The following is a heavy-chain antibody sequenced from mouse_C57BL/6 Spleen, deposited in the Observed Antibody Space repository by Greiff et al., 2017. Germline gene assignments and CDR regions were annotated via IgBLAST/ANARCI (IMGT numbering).Heavy chain of an antibody. Sequence: EVNLVESGGGLVKPGGSLKLSCAASGFTFSSYTMSWVRQTPEKRLEWVATISGGGGNTYYPDSVKGRFTISRDNAKNTLYLQMSRLRSEDTALYYCARQLYYFDYWGQGTTLTVSS. V-gene: IGHV5-9*01. CDR3: ARQLYYFDY. CDR2: ISGGGGNT. J-gene: IGHJ2*01. CDR1: GFTFSSYT.